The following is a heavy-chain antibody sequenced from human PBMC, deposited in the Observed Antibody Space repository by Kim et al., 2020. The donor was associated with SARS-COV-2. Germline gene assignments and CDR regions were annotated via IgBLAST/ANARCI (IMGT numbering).Heavy chain of an antibody. Sequence: SETLSLTCTVSGGSISSGGYYWSWIRQHPGKGLEWIGYIYYSGSTYYNPSLKSRVTISVDTSKNQFSLKLSSVTAADTAVYYCARGGGWELLRWDYWGQGTLVTVSS. CDR3: ARGGGWELLRWDY. CDR2: IYYSGST. J-gene: IGHJ4*02. D-gene: IGHD1-26*01. CDR1: GGSISSGGYY. V-gene: IGHV4-31*03.